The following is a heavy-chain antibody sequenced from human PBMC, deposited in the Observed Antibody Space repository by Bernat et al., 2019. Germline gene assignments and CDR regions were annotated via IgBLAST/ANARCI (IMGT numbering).Heavy chain of an antibody. D-gene: IGHD6-13*01. CDR1: GFTFSRHW. CDR3: AKWQYSSSWYWLDY. J-gene: IGHJ4*02. V-gene: IGHV3-7*02. CDR2: IKQDGSEN. Sequence: EVQLVESGGGLVQAGGSLRISCAAFGFTFSRHWLSWVRQAPGKGLEWVANIKQDGSENYYVDSVKGRFTISRDNAENSLYLQMSSLRAEDTALYYCAKWQYSSSWYWLDYWGQGTLVTVSS.